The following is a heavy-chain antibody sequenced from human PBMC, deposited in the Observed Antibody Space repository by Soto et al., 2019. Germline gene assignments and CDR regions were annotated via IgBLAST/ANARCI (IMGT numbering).Heavy chain of an antibody. CDR3: TRKTPPTGMEV. CDR1: GFTLSSYD. D-gene: IGHD3-9*01. V-gene: IGHV3-13*01. J-gene: IGHJ6*02. Sequence: EVQLVESGGGLVQPGGSLRLSCAASGFTLSSYDIHWVRQATGEGLAWVSGIGSGGDTHYADSVKGRFIISREDGKNSLYLQINNLRVGEPAVYYCTRKTPPTGMEVWGQGATVTVSS. CDR2: IGSGGDT.